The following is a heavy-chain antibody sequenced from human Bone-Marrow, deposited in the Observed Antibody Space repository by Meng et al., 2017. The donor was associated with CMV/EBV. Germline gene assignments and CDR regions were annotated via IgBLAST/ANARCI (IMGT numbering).Heavy chain of an antibody. J-gene: IGHJ3*02. V-gene: IGHV1-69*05. CDR1: GDTFINYA. CDR3: ARGLTLWGIVVVPARSHAFDI. CDR2: IIPIFGTA. Sequence: SVKVSCKASGDTFINYAISWVRQAPGQGLEWMGGIIPIFGTANYAQKFQGRVTITTDESTSTAYMELSSLRSEDTAVYYCARGLTLWGIVVVPARSHAFDIWGQGTMVTVSS. D-gene: IGHD2-2*01.